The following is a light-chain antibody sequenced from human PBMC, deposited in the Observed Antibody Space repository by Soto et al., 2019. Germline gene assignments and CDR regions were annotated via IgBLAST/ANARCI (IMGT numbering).Light chain of an antibody. CDR1: QSVTTY. CDR2: DAS. J-gene: IGKJ5*01. V-gene: IGKV3-11*01. CDR3: QQRSNWPPLIS. Sequence: EIVLTQSPDTLSLSPGERATLSCRASQSVTTYLAWYQQKPGQAPRLLIYDASNRATGILARFSGSGSGTDFTLTISSLEPEDFAVYYCQQRSNWPPLISFGQGTRMEIK.